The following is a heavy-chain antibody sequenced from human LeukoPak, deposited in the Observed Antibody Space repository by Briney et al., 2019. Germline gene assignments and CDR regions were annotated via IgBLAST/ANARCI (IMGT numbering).Heavy chain of an antibody. J-gene: IGHJ4*02. CDR1: GGSFSGYY. CDR3: ARVSRYSSGRNYFDY. D-gene: IGHD6-19*01. Sequence: SETLSLTCAVYGGSFSGYYWSWLRQPPGKGLEWIGEINHSGSTNYNPSLKSRVTISVDTSKNQFSLKLSSVTAADTAVYYCARVSRYSSGRNYFDYWGQGTLVTVSS. V-gene: IGHV4-34*01. CDR2: INHSGST.